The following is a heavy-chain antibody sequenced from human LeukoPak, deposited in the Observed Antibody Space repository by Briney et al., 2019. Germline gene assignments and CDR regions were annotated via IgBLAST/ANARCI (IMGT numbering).Heavy chain of an antibody. J-gene: IGHJ4*02. CDR3: ARDHNYAFDN. CDR2: IGISSGNT. V-gene: IGHV3-48*04. CDR1: GFTSSDYS. Sequence: GGSLRLSCAASGFTSSDYSMNWVRQAPGQGLEWISYIGISSGNTKYADSVKGRFTISGDNAKNSLYLQMNSLRVEDTAVYYCARDHNYAFDNWGQGTLVTVSS. D-gene: IGHD1-1*01.